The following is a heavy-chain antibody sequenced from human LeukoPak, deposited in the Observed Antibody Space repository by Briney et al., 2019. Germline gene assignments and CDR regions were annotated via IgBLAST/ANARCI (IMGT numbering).Heavy chain of an antibody. Sequence: PSETLSLTCAVSGYSISSGYYWGWIRQPPGQGLELIGSIYHSGSSYYNPSLNSRATMSVDTSKNQFSLKLSSVTAADTAVYYCARHGAFYYGSGSSGFDYWGQGTMVTVSS. CDR3: ARHGAFYYGSGSSGFDY. V-gene: IGHV4-38-2*01. CDR2: IYHSGSS. J-gene: IGHJ4*02. CDR1: GYSISSGYY. D-gene: IGHD3-10*01.